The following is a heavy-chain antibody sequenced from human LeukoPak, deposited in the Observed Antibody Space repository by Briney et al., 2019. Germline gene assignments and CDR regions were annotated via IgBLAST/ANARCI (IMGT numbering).Heavy chain of an antibody. CDR1: GGFISSGGYY. J-gene: IGHJ5*02. CDR3: ARGYLVYWFDP. Sequence: PSQTLSFTCTVSGGFISSGGYYWSWIRQHPGKGLEWIGYIYYSGSTYYNPSLKSRVAMSVDTSKSQFSLKLSSVTAADAAVYYCARGYLVYWFDPWGQGTLVTVSS. CDR2: IYYSGST. D-gene: IGHD1-26*01. V-gene: IGHV4-31*03.